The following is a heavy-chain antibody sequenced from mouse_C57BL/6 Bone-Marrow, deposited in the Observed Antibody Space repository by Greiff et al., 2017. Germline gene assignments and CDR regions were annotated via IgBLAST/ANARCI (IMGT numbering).Heavy chain of an antibody. CDR1: GYTFTSYW. CDR2: IDPSDSYT. Sequence: QVQLQQPGAELVMPGASVKLSCKASGYTFTSYWMHWVKQRPGQGLEWIGEIDPSDSYTNSNQKFKGKSTLTVDKSSSTAYMQLSSLTSEDSAVYYCARRGVTTPLAYWGQGTLVTVSA. V-gene: IGHV1-69*01. J-gene: IGHJ3*01. CDR3: ARRGVTTPLAY. D-gene: IGHD2-2*01.